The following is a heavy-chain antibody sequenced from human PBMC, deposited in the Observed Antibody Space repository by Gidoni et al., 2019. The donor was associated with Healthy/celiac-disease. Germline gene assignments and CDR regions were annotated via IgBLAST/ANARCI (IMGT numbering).Heavy chain of an antibody. CDR2: IYWDDDK. D-gene: IGHD3-3*01. CDR3: AHSGYDFWSGYYTKERAYYLDY. CDR1: GVSLSTSGVG. V-gene: IGHV2-5*02. J-gene: IGHJ4*02. Sequence: QITLKESGPTLVKPTQTLTLTCTFSGVSLSTSGVGVGWIRQPPGKALEWLALIYWDDDKRYSQSLKSRLTITKDTSKNQVVLTMTNMDPVDTATYYCAHSGYDFWSGYYTKERAYYLDYWGQGTLVTVSS.